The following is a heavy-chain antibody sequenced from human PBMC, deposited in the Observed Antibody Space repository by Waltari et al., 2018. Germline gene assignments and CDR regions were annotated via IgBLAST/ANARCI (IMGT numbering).Heavy chain of an antibody. D-gene: IGHD3-3*01. CDR1: GFTFSSYG. J-gene: IGHJ6*02. CDR3: AKGFSSREVLEWLWGYYYYGMDV. V-gene: IGHV3-30*18. Sequence: QVQLVESGGGVVQPGRSLRLSCAASGFTFSSYGMHWVRQAPGEGLGWVAVISYDGSNKYYADSVKGRFTISRDNSKNTLYLQMNSLRAEDTAVYYCAKGFSSREVLEWLWGYYYYGMDVWGQGTTVTVSS. CDR2: ISYDGSNK.